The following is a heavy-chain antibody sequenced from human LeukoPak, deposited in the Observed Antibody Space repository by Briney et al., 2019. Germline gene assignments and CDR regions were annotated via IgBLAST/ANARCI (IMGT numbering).Heavy chain of an antibody. Sequence: GGSLRLSCAASGFTFSDHYMDWVRRAPGKGREGVGRTRNKAMSYTTEYAASVKGRFTISRDDSKSIAYLQMNSLKTEDTAVYYCTRDRVGATGYWGQGTLVTVSS. V-gene: IGHV3-72*01. CDR2: TRNKAMSYTT. J-gene: IGHJ4*02. CDR3: TRDRVGATGY. CDR1: GFTFSDHY. D-gene: IGHD1-26*01.